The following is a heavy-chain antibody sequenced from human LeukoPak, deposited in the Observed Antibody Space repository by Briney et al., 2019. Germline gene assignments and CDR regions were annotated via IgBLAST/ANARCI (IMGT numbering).Heavy chain of an antibody. Sequence: PSQTLSLTCTVSGGSSSSGSHHWNWIRQPAGNGLEWIGRIYTSGRTYYNPSLKSRLTLSIDTSKNQFSLNLSSVTAADTAVYFCARDYFDSSLYLGFWGQGIRVTVSS. J-gene: IGHJ4*02. CDR1: GGSSSSGSHH. V-gene: IGHV4-61*02. CDR3: ARDYFDSSLYLGF. CDR2: IYTSGRT. D-gene: IGHD3-22*01.